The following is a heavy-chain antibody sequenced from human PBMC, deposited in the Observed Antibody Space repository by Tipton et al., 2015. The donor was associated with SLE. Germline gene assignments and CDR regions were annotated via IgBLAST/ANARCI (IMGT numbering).Heavy chain of an antibody. Sequence: TLSLTCTVSGDSISSTSYYWSWIRQPPGKGLEWIGYIYYSGSTNYNPSLKSRVTISVDTSKNQFSLKLTSVTAADTAVYYCARGDSAYDLPDYWGQGTLVTVSS. CDR2: IYYSGST. J-gene: IGHJ4*02. V-gene: IGHV4-61*01. D-gene: IGHD5-12*01. CDR3: ARGDSAYDLPDY. CDR1: GDSISSTSYY.